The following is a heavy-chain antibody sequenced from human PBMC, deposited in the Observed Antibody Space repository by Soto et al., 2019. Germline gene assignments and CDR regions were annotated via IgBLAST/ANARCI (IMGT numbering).Heavy chain of an antibody. CDR3: AKVGYYDFWSGYNSWFDP. Sequence: GGSLRLSCAASGFTFSSYAMSWVRQAPGKGLEWVSAISGSGGSTYYADSVKGRFTTSRDNSKNTLYLQMNSLRAEDTAVYYCAKVGYYDFWSGYNSWFDPWGQGTLVTVSS. J-gene: IGHJ5*02. CDR2: ISGSGGST. CDR1: GFTFSSYA. V-gene: IGHV3-23*01. D-gene: IGHD3-3*01.